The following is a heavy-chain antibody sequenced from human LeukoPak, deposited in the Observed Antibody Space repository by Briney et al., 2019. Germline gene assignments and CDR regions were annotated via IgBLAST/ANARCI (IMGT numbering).Heavy chain of an antibody. V-gene: IGHV1-24*01. D-gene: IGHD3-10*01. Sequence: ASVMVSCKVSGYTLTELSMHWVRQAPGKGLEWMGGFDPEDGETIYAQKFQGRVTMTEDTSTDTAYMELSSLRSEDTAVYYCATGVLWFGELSLYDYWGQGTLVTVSS. CDR3: ATGVLWFGELSLYDY. CDR1: GYTLTELS. J-gene: IGHJ4*02. CDR2: FDPEDGET.